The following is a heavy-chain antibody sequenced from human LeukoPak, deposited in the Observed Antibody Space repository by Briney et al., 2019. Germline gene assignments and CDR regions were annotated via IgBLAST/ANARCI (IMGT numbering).Heavy chain of an antibody. Sequence: GGSLRLSCAASGFTFSSYAMSWVRQAPGKGLEWVSAISGSGGSTYYADSVKGRFTISRDNSKNTLYLQMNSLRAEDTAVYYCAKAIDTMIVVHLDLIFDYWGQGTLVTVSS. V-gene: IGHV3-23*01. CDR1: GFTFSSYA. CDR3: AKAIDTMIVVHLDLIFDY. D-gene: IGHD3-22*01. CDR2: ISGSGGST. J-gene: IGHJ4*02.